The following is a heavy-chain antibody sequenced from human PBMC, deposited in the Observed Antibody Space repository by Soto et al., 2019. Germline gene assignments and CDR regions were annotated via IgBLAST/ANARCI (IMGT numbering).Heavy chain of an antibody. D-gene: IGHD5-18*01. CDR2: IYYSGST. CDR1: GGSISSYY. Sequence: SETLSLTCTVSGGSISSYYWSWIRQPPGKGLEWIGYIYYSGSTYYNPSLKSRVTISVDTSKNQFSLKLSYVTAADTAVYYCASLRRLLDYWGQGTLVTVSS. CDR3: ASLRRLLDY. J-gene: IGHJ4*02. V-gene: IGHV4-59*06.